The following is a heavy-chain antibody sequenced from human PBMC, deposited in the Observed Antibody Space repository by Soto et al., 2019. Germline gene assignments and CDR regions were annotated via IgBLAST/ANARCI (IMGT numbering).Heavy chain of an antibody. V-gene: IGHV1-69*13. CDR1: GGTCSIYA. Sequence: SVKVSCKASGGTCSIYAISCVRQAPGQGLEWMGGIIPIFGTANYAQKFQGRVTITADESTSTAYMELSSLRSEDTAVYYCARATSSWSWFDPWGQGTLVTVSS. CDR3: ARATSSWSWFDP. J-gene: IGHJ5*02. D-gene: IGHD6-13*01. CDR2: IIPIFGTA.